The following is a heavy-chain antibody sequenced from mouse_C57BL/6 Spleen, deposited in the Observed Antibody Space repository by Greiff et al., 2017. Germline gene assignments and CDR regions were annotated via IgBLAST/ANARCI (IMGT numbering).Heavy chain of an antibody. D-gene: IGHD1-1*01. J-gene: IGHJ2*01. V-gene: IGHV1-39*01. CDR3: ARRGYYCSSYIFDY. CDR2: INPNYGTT. Sequence: EVQLQQSGPELVKPGASVKISCKASGYSFTDYNMNWVKQSNGKSLEWIGVINPNYGTTSYNQKFNGKATLTVDQSSRTAYMQLNSLTSEDSAVYDCARRGYYCSSYIFDYWGQGTTLTVSS. CDR1: GYSFTDYN.